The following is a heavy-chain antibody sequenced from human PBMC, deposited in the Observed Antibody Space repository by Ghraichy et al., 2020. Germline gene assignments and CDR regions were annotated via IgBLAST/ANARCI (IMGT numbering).Heavy chain of an antibody. CDR1: GFTFSGSA. D-gene: IGHD1-20*01. CDR3: TRHAPRNWNDEGGDY. J-gene: IGHJ4*02. Sequence: GESLNISCAASGFTFSGSAMHWVRQASGKGLEWVGRIRSKANSYATAYAASVKGRFTISRDDSKNTAYLQMNSLKTEDTAVYYCTRHAPRNWNDEGGDYWGQGTLVTVSS. CDR2: IRSKANSYAT. V-gene: IGHV3-73*01.